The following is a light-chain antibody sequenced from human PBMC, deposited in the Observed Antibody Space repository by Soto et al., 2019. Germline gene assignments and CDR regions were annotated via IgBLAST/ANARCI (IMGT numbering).Light chain of an antibody. V-gene: IGKV3-11*01. CDR3: QQRNKWPPVT. J-gene: IGKJ4*01. CDR2: DAS. Sequence: ETEITQSPDTLSVSQGERATLSCRASQSVSSNLAWYQQKPGQAPRLLIYDASNRATGVPTRFSGSGSGTDFTLTISSLEPEDFAVYYCQQRNKWPPVTFGGGTKVDI. CDR1: QSVSSN.